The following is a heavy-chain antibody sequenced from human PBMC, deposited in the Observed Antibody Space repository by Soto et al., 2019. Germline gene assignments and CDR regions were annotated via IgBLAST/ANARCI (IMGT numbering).Heavy chain of an antibody. J-gene: IGHJ4*02. CDR2: INPNSGGT. CDR1: GCTFTGYY. CDR3: ARGARAVVVVPAAILNY. Sequence: ASVKVSCKASGCTFTGYYMHWVRQAPGQGLEWMGWINPNSGGTNYAQKFQGWVTMTRDTSISTAYMELSRLRSDDTAVYYCARGARAVVVVPAAILNYWGQGTLVTVSS. V-gene: IGHV1-2*04. D-gene: IGHD2-2*01.